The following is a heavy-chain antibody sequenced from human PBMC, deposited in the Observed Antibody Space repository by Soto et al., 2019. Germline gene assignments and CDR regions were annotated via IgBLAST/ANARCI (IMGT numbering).Heavy chain of an antibody. CDR2: IYYLGRT. J-gene: IGHJ4*02. CDR3: ARDPVGVTHFDY. Sequence: RQPPGKGLEWIGYIYYLGRTNYNSSLKSRITMSIDTSKNQFSLKLSSVTAADTAIYYCARDPVGVTHFDYCGQGAPVTVSS. D-gene: IGHD1-26*01. V-gene: IGHV4-59*01.